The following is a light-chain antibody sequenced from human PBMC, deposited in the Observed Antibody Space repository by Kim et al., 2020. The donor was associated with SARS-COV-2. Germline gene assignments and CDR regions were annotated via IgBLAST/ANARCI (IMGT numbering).Light chain of an antibody. J-gene: IGLJ3*02. V-gene: IGLV3-27*01. CDR1: VLAKKY. CDR2: KDS. Sequence: VSPGQTARITCSGDVLAKKYARWFQQKPGQAPVLVIYKDSERPSGIPGRFSGSSSGTTVTLTISGAQVEDEADYYCYSAADNNLRVFGGGTQLTVL. CDR3: YSAADNNLRV.